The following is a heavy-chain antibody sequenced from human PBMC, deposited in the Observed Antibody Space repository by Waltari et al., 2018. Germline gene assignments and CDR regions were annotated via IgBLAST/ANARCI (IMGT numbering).Heavy chain of an antibody. V-gene: IGHV3-7*01. CDR3: SNSLNY. CDR1: GCTFSDYW. Sequence: EVQVVESGGGLVQPGGSLRLSCAASGCTFSDYWMDWVRQAPGKGLEWVANINQDGSEKHYVGSLKGRVTVSRDNAKNSLYLQINSLRAEDTAVYYCSNSLNYWGQGTLVTVSS. J-gene: IGHJ4*02. CDR2: INQDGSEK.